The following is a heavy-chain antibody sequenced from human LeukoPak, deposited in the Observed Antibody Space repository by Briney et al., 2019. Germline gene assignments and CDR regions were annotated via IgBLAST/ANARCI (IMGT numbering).Heavy chain of an antibody. CDR3: ARGSGWDTTMVRLGNWFDP. CDR2: IIPLFGTA. V-gene: IGHV1-69*13. Sequence: SVKVSCKASGGTFSNYAITWVRQAPGQGLECMGGIIPLFGTANYAQKFQGRVTITADDSTTTVYMKLSSLRSEDTAMYYCARGSGWDTTMVRLGNWFDPWGQGTLVTVSS. CDR1: GGTFSNYA. J-gene: IGHJ5*02. D-gene: IGHD5-18*01.